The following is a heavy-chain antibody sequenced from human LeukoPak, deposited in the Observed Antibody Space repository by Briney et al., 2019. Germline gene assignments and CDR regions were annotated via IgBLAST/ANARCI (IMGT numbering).Heavy chain of an antibody. CDR3: ARLIVVVVAAEQPGWFDP. V-gene: IGHV4-31*03. J-gene: IGHJ5*02. Sequence: SETLSLTCTVSGGSISSGGYYWSWIRQHPGKGLEWIGYIYYSGSTYYNPSLKSRVTISVDTSKNQFSLKLSSVTAADTAVYYCARLIVVVVAAEQPGWFDPWGQGTLVTVSS. CDR1: GGSISSGGYY. D-gene: IGHD2-15*01. CDR2: IYYSGST.